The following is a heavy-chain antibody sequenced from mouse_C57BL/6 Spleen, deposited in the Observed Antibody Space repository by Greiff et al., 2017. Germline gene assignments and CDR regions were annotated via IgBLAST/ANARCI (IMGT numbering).Heavy chain of an antibody. CDR3: ARCYGSSGWYFDF. D-gene: IGHD1-1*01. CDR2: INPNNGGT. CDR1: GYTFTDYN. Sequence: VQLQQSGPELVKPGASVKIPCKASGYTFTDYNMDWVKQSHGKSLEWIGDINPNNGGTIYNQKFKGKATLTVDKSSSTAYMALRSRTSGDTAVYYCARCYGSSGWYFDFWGTGTTVTVSS. V-gene: IGHV1-18*01. J-gene: IGHJ1*03.